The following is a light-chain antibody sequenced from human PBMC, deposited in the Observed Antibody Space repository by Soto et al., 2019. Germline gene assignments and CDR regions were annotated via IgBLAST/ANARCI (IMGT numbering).Light chain of an antibody. CDR2: EVS. J-gene: IGLJ2*01. Sequence: QSALTQPASVSGSPGQSITISCTGTSSDVGGYNYVSWYQQHPGKAPKLMIYEVSNRPSGVSNRFSGSKSGNTASLTISGLQAEDEDDYYCSSYTSSYVVFGGGTKLTVL. CDR1: SSDVGGYNY. V-gene: IGLV2-14*01. CDR3: SSYTSSYVV.